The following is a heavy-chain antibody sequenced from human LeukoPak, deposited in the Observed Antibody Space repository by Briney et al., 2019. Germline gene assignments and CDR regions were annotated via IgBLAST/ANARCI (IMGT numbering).Heavy chain of an antibody. CDR2: INPSGGSA. D-gene: IGHD2-2*01. Sequence: ASVKVSRKASGYTFTSYYMHWVRRAPGQGLEWVGIINPSGGSATYAQKFQGRVTMTRDTSTSTVYMDLSSLRSEDTAVYYCVRDSSSSSLADPWGQGTLVTVSS. CDR1: GYTFTSYY. CDR3: VRDSSSSSLADP. V-gene: IGHV1-46*01. J-gene: IGHJ5*02.